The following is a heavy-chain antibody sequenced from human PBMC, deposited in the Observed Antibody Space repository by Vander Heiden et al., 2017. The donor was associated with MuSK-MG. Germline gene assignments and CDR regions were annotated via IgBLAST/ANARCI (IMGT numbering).Heavy chain of an antibody. D-gene: IGHD1-26*01. CDR3: AREVVGDTARYYFDY. J-gene: IGHJ4*02. V-gene: IGHV4-61*02. CDR2: IYPSGTT. Sequence: QVQLQESGPGLVNPSQTLCLTRTVSGGPTSSGSYYCSWSRQPAGEGLEWIGRIYPSGTTHYNPSLKSRVTMSVDTSKNQFSLILSSVTAADTAVYYCAREVVGDTARYYFDYWGQGTLVTVSS. CDR1: GGPTSSGSYY.